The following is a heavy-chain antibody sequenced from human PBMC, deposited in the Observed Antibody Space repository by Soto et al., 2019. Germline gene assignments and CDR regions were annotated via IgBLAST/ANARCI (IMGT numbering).Heavy chain of an antibody. CDR1: GGSISSSNW. CDR2: IYHSGST. J-gene: IGHJ6*02. CDR3: ARVSGSYYYGMDV. D-gene: IGHD1-26*01. Sequence: QVQLQESGPGLVKPSGTLSLTCAVSGGSISSSNWWSWVRQPPGRGLEWIGEIYHSGSTNYNPSLTSRVTISVAKSKNQVSLNLSSVTAADTAVYYCARVSGSYYYGMDVWGQGTTVTVSS. V-gene: IGHV4-4*02.